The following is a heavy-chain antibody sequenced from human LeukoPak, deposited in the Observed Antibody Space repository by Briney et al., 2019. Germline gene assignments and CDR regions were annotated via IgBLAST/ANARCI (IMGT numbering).Heavy chain of an antibody. J-gene: IGHJ4*02. CDR1: EFTVSNNY. CDR2: IYSGGTT. V-gene: IGHV3-53*01. Sequence: GGSLRLSCAASEFTVSNNYMSWVRQSPGKGLEWVSVIYSGGTTYYADSVKGRFTISRDNSRNTLYLQMNSLRAEDTAVYYCARSGLSRFGFWGQGTLVTVSS. D-gene: IGHD2/OR15-2a*01. CDR3: ARSGLSRFGF.